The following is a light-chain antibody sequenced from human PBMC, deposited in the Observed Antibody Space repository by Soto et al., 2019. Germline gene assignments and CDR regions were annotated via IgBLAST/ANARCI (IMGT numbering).Light chain of an antibody. Sequence: DVQMTQSPSSLSAFVGDRVTITCRASQGIAPYLAWFQQTPGKVPTLLIYATSTLQSGVPSRFSGSGSGTEFTLTINSLQPEDVGTYYCQNYISAPLTFGGGTKVEIK. J-gene: IGKJ4*01. CDR2: ATS. V-gene: IGKV1-27*01. CDR3: QNYISAPLT. CDR1: QGIAPY.